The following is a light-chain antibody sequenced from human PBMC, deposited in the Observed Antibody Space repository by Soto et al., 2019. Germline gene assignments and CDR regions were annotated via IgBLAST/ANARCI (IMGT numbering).Light chain of an antibody. CDR2: GAS. Sequence: IQMTQSPSTLPASVGYSVTLTCRASESMSNCLAWYQQKPGKAPKLLIYGASSLQSGVPSRFSGSGSGTEFTLTISSMKPDDIATYYCQQYHSYWTFGQGTKVDIK. V-gene: IGKV1-5*01. CDR3: QQYHSYWT. CDR1: ESMSNC. J-gene: IGKJ1*01.